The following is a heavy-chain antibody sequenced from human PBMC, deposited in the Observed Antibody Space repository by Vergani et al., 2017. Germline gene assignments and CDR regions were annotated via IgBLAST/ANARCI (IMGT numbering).Heavy chain of an antibody. D-gene: IGHD6-19*01. J-gene: IGHJ3*02. Sequence: EVQLLESGGDLVQPGGSLRLSCAASGFTFIMPAMSWVRQAPGKGLEWVSTLSASDRRTHYADSVKGRFTISRDISKNTLFLHMNSLRPEDTAVYYCAKVGRSEVAGTFGAFDIWGQGTMVTVSS. V-gene: IGHV3-23*01. CDR1: GFTFIMPA. CDR2: LSASDRRT. CDR3: AKVGRSEVAGTFGAFDI.